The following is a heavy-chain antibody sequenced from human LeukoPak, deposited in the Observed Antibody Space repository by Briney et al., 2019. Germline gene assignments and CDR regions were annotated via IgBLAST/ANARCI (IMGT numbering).Heavy chain of an antibody. CDR1: GFTFSTYS. CDR3: ARDRGYADAFDI. V-gene: IGHV3-21*01. D-gene: IGHD3-22*01. CDR2: ITSSGNYI. Sequence: GGSLRLSCAASGFTFSTYSMNWVRQAPGKGLKWVSTITSSGNYIYYADSVKGRFTISRDNAKDSLYLQMNSLRAEDTAVYYCARDRGYADAFDIGGQGTMVTVSS. J-gene: IGHJ3*02.